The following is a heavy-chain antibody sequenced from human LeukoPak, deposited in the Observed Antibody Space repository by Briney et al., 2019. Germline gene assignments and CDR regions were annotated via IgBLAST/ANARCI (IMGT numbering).Heavy chain of an antibody. CDR1: GYSFTSYW. CDR2: IYTGDSDT. CDR3: AIGWWELLGDY. Sequence: GESLKISCTGSGYSFTSYWIGWVRQMPGKGLEWMGIIYTGDSDTRYSPTFQGHVTISADKSISTAYLQWSSLKASDTAMYYCAIGWWELLGDYWGQGTLVTVSS. D-gene: IGHD1-26*01. V-gene: IGHV5-51*01. J-gene: IGHJ4*02.